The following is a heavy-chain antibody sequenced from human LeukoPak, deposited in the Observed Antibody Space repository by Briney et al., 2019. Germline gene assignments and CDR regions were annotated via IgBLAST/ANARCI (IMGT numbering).Heavy chain of an antibody. J-gene: IGHJ6*02. CDR3: ARDQAAAGTYYYYYGMDV. D-gene: IGHD6-13*01. CDR1: GDSISSSSYY. Sequence: SETLSLTCTVSGDSISSSSYYWGWIRQPPGKGLEWIGSIYYSGSTYYNPSLKSRVTISVDTSKNQFSLKLSSVTAADTAVYYCARDQAAAGTYYYYYGMDVWGQGTTVTVSS. CDR2: IYYSGST. V-gene: IGHV4-39*07.